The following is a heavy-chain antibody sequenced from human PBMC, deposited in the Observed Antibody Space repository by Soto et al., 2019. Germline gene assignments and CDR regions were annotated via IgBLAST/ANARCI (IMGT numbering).Heavy chain of an antibody. CDR1: GGSISSSSYY. D-gene: IGHD4-4*01. CDR2: IYYSGST. J-gene: IGHJ6*02. CDR3: ASGSVGDYSNYYYYGMDV. Sequence: SETLSLTCTVSGGSISSSSYYWGWIRQPPGKGLEWIGSIYYSGSTYYNPSLKSRVTISVDTSKNQFSLKLSSVTAADTAVYYCASGSVGDYSNYYYYGMDVWGQGTTVTVSS. V-gene: IGHV4-39*01.